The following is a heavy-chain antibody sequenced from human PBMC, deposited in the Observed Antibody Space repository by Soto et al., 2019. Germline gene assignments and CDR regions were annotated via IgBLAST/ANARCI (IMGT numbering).Heavy chain of an antibody. CDR3: ARDSSSGTFDN. D-gene: IGHD3-22*01. Sequence: RASVKVSCKASGYTFINNAITWVRQAPGQGLEWMGWISTENGNTNYAQNLQGRVILTRDRSTNTAYMELRSLRPEDTATYYCARDSSSGTFDNWGQEPWSPSPQ. CDR1: GYTFINNA. CDR2: ISTENGNT. V-gene: IGHV1-18*04. J-gene: IGHJ4*01.